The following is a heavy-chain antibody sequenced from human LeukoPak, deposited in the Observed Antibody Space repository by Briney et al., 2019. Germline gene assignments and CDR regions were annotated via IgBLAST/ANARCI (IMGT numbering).Heavy chain of an antibody. CDR1: GYTFTSYG. V-gene: IGHV1-18*01. CDR3: ARDKYSSSSGWFDP. CDR2: ISAYNGNT. Sequence: ASVTVSCKASGYTFTSYGISWVRQAPGQGLEWMGWISAYNGNTNYAQKLQGRVTMTTDTSTSTAYMELRSLRSDDTAVYYCARDKYSSSSGWFDPWGQGTPVTVSS. D-gene: IGHD6-13*01. J-gene: IGHJ5*02.